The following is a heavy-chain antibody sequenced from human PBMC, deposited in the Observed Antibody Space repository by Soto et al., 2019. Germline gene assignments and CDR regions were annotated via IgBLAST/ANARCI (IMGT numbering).Heavy chain of an antibody. D-gene: IGHD3-22*01. CDR1: GYTFSSYA. CDR2: ISAYNDNT. Sequence: ASVKVYCKPSGYTFSSYAISWVRQAPGQGLEWMGWISAYNDNTNYVQKLQGRVTMTTDTSTSTAYMELRSLRSDDTAVYYCARGSDSDDSSGYGFDTWGQGPLV. J-gene: IGHJ5*02. V-gene: IGHV1-18*01. CDR3: ARGSDSDDSSGYGFDT.